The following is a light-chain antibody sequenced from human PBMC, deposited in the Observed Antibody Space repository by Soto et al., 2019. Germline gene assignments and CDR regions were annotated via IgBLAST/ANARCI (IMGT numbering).Light chain of an antibody. CDR3: ISYTDRQSYL. J-gene: IGLJ1*01. CDR1: SSDIGSYDH. V-gene: IGLV2-14*03. CDR2: AVS. Sequence: QSVLTQPASVSGSPGQSITISCSGTSSDIGSYDHVAWYQQFPGKSPKLIIYAVSDRPSGVSDRFSGSKSGISASLTISGLQTEDEAAYYCISYTDRQSYLFGTGTKVTVL.